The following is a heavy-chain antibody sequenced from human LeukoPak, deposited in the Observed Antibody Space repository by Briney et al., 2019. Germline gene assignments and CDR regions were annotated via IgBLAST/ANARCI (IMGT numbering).Heavy chain of an antibody. CDR3: ARDKLFGGVIPYVDY. Sequence: PGGSLRLSCAASGFTFSSYAMHWVRQAPGKGLEWVAVISYDGSNKYYAASVKGRFTISRDNSKNTLYLQMNSLRAEDTAVYYCARDKLFGGVIPYVDYWGQGTLVTVSS. V-gene: IGHV3-30-3*01. D-gene: IGHD3-16*02. CDR2: ISYDGSNK. CDR1: GFTFSSYA. J-gene: IGHJ4*02.